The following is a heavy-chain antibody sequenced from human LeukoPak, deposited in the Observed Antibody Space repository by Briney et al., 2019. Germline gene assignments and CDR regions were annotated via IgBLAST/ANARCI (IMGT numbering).Heavy chain of an antibody. Sequence: SVKVSCKASGGTFSSYAISWVRQAPGHGLEWMGGIIPIFGTANYAQKFQGRVTITADKSTSTAYMELSSLRSEDTAVYYCARDSDDILTGYYSGSADYYYYYGMDVWGKGTTVTVSS. CDR2: IIPIFGTA. CDR3: ARDSDDILTGYYSGSADYYYYYGMDV. CDR1: GGTFSSYA. V-gene: IGHV1-69*06. D-gene: IGHD3-9*01. J-gene: IGHJ6*04.